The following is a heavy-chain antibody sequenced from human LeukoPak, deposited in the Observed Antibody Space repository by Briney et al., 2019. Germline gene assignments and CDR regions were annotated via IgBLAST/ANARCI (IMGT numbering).Heavy chain of an antibody. CDR1: GYTRTDYY. D-gene: IGHD3-16*01. Sequence: ASVKVSCKPSGYTRTDYYIHWVRQAPGQGLEWIGRMNSNSGDIRYAQTFQGRVTMTRDRSFSTFYLDLIGLRSDATAVYYCASGRRGGYGLDVWDQGTTVTVSS. CDR3: ASGRRGGYGLDV. V-gene: IGHV1-2*02. CDR2: MNSNSGDI. J-gene: IGHJ6*02.